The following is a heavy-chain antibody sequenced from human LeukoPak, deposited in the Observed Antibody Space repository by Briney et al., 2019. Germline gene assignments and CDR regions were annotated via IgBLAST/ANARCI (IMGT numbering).Heavy chain of an antibody. CDR3: ARDRGSSGWFDY. V-gene: IGHV4-61*02. Sequence: SQTLSLTCTVSGGSISSGSYYWSWIRQPAGKGLEWIGRIYTSGSTNYNPSLKSRVTISVDTSKNQFSLKLSSVTAADTAVYYCARDRGSSGWFDYWGQGTLVTVSS. J-gene: IGHJ4*02. CDR1: GGSISSGSYY. CDR2: IYTSGST. D-gene: IGHD3-10*01.